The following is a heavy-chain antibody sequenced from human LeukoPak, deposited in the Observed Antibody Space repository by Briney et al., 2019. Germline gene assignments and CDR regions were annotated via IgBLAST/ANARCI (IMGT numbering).Heavy chain of an antibody. V-gene: IGHV1-58*02. J-gene: IGHJ4*02. CDR1: GFTFTSSA. Sequence: SVKVSCKASGFTFTSSAMQWVRQARGQRLEWIGWIVVGSGNTNYAQKFQERVTITRDTSKNQFSLKLSSVTAADTAVYYCARWNYHYDSGSRFDYWGQGTLVTVAS. D-gene: IGHD3-10*01. CDR3: ARWNYHYDSGSRFDY. CDR2: IVVGSGNT.